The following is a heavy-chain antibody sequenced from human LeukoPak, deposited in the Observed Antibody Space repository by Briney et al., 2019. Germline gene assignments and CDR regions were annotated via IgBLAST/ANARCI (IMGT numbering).Heavy chain of an antibody. V-gene: IGHV3-30*18. CDR3: AKILVTVPGTDY. Sequence: GRSLRLSCAASGFTFSSYGMHWVRQAPGKGLEWVAVISYDGSNKYYADSVKGRFTISRDNSKNTLYLQMNSLRAEDTAVYYCAKILVTVPGTDYWGQGTLVTVSS. CDR2: ISYDGSNK. D-gene: IGHD3-10*02. CDR1: GFTFSSYG. J-gene: IGHJ4*02.